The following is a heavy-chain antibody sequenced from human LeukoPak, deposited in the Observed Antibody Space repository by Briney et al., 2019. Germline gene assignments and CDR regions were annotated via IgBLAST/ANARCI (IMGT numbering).Heavy chain of an antibody. CDR3: ASPMVRGVIIPDY. J-gene: IGHJ4*02. V-gene: IGHV3-33*01. CDR2: IWYDGSNK. CDR1: GFTFSSYG. Sequence: AGGSLRLSCAASGFTFSSYGMHWVRQAPGKGLDWVAVIWYDGSNKYYADSVKGRFTISRDNSKNTLYLQMNSLRAEDTAVYYCASPMVRGVIIPDYWGQGTLVTVSS. D-gene: IGHD3-10*01.